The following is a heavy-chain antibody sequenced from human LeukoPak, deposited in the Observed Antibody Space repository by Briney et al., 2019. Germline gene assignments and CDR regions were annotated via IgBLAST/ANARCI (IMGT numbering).Heavy chain of an antibody. CDR1: GGSISSYY. CDR2: IYTSGST. D-gene: IGHD3-3*01. CDR3: ARERFLEWSIDY. V-gene: IGHV4-4*07. Sequence: SETLSPTCTVSGGSISSYYWSWIRQPAGKGLEWIGRIYTSGSTNYNPSLKSRVTMSVDTSKNQFSLKLSSVTAADTAVYYCARERFLEWSIDYWGQGTLVTVSS. J-gene: IGHJ4*02.